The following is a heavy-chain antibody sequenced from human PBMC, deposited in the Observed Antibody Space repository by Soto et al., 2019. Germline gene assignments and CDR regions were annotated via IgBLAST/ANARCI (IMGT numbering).Heavy chain of an antibody. D-gene: IGHD1-26*01. CDR3: ARVHSEVRLSYFYYAMDV. CDR1: GFSLSNARMG. Sequence: QVTLKESGPVLVKPTETLTLTCTVSGFSLSNARMGVSWIRQPPGKALEWLAHIFLNDEKSYSTSLKNRLTISKDTSTSQVVLTLTNMDPLDTATYFCARVHSEVRLSYFYYAMDVWGQGTTVTVSS. J-gene: IGHJ6*02. CDR2: IFLNDEK. V-gene: IGHV2-26*01.